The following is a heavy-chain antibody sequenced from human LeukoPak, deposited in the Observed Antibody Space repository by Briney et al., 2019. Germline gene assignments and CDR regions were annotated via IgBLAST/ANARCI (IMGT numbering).Heavy chain of an antibody. J-gene: IGHJ3*02. CDR3: ARVVVDPRDYGDYVNAFDI. D-gene: IGHD4-17*01. CDR2: IYHSGST. CDR1: GGSISSGGYS. Sequence: PSQTLSLTCAVSGGSISSGGYSWSWIRQPPGKGLEWIGYIYHSGSTYYNPSLKSRVTISVDRSKNQFSLKLSSVTVADTAVYYCARVVVDPRDYGDYVNAFDIWGQGTMVTVSS. V-gene: IGHV4-30-2*01.